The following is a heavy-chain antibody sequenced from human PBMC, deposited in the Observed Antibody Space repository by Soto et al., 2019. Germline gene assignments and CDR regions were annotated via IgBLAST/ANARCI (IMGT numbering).Heavy chain of an antibody. CDR3: AGVQIGYGFAC. CDR2: TSANNGNT. CDR1: GYTFTSYG. J-gene: IGHJ4*02. V-gene: IGHV1-18*01. D-gene: IGHD5-12*01. Sequence: QVQLVQSGAEVKKPGASVKVSCKASGYTFTSYGITWVRQAPGQGLEWMGWTSANNGNTHYAQKLQGRVTMTTEASTSTAYMELRSLSSDDTAVYYCAGVQIGYGFACWGQGGLGTVSS.